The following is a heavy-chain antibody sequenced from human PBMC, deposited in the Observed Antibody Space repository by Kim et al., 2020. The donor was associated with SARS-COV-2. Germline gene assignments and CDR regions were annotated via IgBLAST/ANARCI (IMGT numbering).Heavy chain of an antibody. CDR1: GFTFSSYA. Sequence: GGSLRLSCSASGFTFSSYAMHWVRQAPGKGLEYVSAISSNGGSTYYADSVKGRFTISRDNSKNTLYLQMSSLRAEDTAVYYCVKGWRQQLVPAVWFKESSDYYGMDVWGQGTTVTVSS. J-gene: IGHJ6*02. D-gene: IGHD6-13*01. CDR2: ISSNGGST. CDR3: VKGWRQQLVPAVWFKESSDYYGMDV. V-gene: IGHV3-64D*09.